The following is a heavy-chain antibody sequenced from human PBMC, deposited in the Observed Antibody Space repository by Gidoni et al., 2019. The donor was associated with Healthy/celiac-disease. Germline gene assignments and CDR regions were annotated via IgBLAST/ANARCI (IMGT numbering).Heavy chain of an antibody. V-gene: IGHV3-30-3*01. CDR3: ARDRGEATVTTCWFDP. CDR2: ISYDGSNK. Sequence: QVQLVESGGGVVQPGRSLRLSCAASGFTFSSYAMHGVRQAPGQGLEWVAVISYDGSNKYYADSVKGRFTISRDNSKNTLYLQMNSLRAEDTAVYYCARDRGEATVTTCWFDPWGQGTLVTVSS. D-gene: IGHD4-4*01. CDR1: GFTFSSYA. J-gene: IGHJ5*02.